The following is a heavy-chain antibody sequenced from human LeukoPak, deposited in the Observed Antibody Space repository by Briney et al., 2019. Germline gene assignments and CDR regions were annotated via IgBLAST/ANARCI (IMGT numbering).Heavy chain of an antibody. J-gene: IGHJ1*01. Sequence: GASVKVSCKASGYTFTGYYMHWVRQAPGQGLEWMGWINPNSGGTNYAQKFQGRVTMTEDTSTDTAYMELSSLRSEDTAVYYCATGYDSSGYYYFQYWGQGTLVTVSS. CDR2: INPNSGGT. CDR1: GYTFTGYY. V-gene: IGHV1-2*02. CDR3: ATGYDSSGYYYFQY. D-gene: IGHD3-22*01.